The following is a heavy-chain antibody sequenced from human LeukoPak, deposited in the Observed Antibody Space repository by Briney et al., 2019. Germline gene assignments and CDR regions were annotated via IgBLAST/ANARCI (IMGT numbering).Heavy chain of an antibody. D-gene: IGHD4-23*01. CDR3: ANQCGGNCDS. CDR1: GFTFSFYG. J-gene: IGHJ5*01. CDR2: VSHD. Sequence: GGSLILSCEASGFTFSFYGMLWVRQAPGKGLEWVAFVSHDDADSVRGRVTISRDNSKNTVYLQMNSLRVEDTAIYYCANQCGGNCDSWGQGTLVTVSS. V-gene: IGHV3-30*18.